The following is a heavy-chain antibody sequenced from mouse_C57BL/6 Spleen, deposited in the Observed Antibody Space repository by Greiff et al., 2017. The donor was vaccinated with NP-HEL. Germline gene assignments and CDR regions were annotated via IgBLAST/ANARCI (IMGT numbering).Heavy chain of an antibody. CDR2: IYTRDGSN. D-gene: IGHD1-1*01. V-gene: IGHV1-85*01. J-gene: IGHJ3*01. Sequence: VQLQQSGPELVKPGASVKLSCKASGYTFTSYDINWVKQRPGQGLEWIGWIYTRDGSNKYNVKLQGKATLTVDTSSSTAYMELHSLVSEDSAFYFCARKTAGVAKGCAYWGQGTLVTVSA. CDR3: ARKTAGVAKGCAY. CDR1: GYTFTSYD.